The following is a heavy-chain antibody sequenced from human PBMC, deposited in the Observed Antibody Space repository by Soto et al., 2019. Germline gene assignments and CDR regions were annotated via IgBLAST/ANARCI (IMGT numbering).Heavy chain of an antibody. Sequence: SETLSLTCTVSGGSISSSSYYWGWIRRPPGKGLEWIGSISYSGSTYYNPSLKSRVAISVDTSKTQFSLNLNSVTAADTAVYYCARGHGGITVFGAPGHFDYWGQGTLVTVSS. CDR3: ARGHGGITVFGAPGHFDY. CDR1: GGSISSSSYY. V-gene: IGHV4-39*01. D-gene: IGHD3-3*01. J-gene: IGHJ4*02. CDR2: ISYSGST.